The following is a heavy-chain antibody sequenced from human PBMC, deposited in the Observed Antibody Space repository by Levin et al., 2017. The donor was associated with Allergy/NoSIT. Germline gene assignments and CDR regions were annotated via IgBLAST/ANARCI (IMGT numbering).Heavy chain of an antibody. Sequence: SETLSLTCAVYGGSFSGYYWSWIRQPPGKGLEWIGEINHSGSTNYNPSLKSRVTISVDTSKNQFSLKLSSVTAADTAVYYCARAVAAPENYFDYWGQGTLVTVSS. V-gene: IGHV4-34*01. D-gene: IGHD6-19*01. J-gene: IGHJ4*02. CDR3: ARAVAAPENYFDY. CDR1: GGSFSGYY. CDR2: INHSGST.